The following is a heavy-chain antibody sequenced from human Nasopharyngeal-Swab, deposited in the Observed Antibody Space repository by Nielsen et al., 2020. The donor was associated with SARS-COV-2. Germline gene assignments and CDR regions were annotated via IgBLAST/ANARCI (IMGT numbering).Heavy chain of an antibody. V-gene: IGHV5-10-1*01. CDR1: GYSFTSYW. D-gene: IGHD2-21*02. J-gene: IGHJ6*03. Sequence: GESLKISCKGSGYSFTSYWISWVRQMPGKGLEWKGRIDPSDSYTNYSPSFQGHVTISADKSISTAYLQWSSLKASDTAMYYCARSAAYCGGDCYSRGYYYYYYMDVWGKGTTVTVSS. CDR2: IDPSDSYT. CDR3: ARSAAYCGGDCYSRGYYYYYYMDV.